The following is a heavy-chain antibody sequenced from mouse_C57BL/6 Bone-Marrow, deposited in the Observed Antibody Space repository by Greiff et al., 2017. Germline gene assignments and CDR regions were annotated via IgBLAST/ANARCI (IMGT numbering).Heavy chain of an antibody. CDR1: GFTFSDYG. Sequence: EVLLVESGGGLVKPGGSLKLSCAASGFTFSDYGMHWVRQAPEKGLEWVAYISSGSSTIYYADTVKGRFTISRDNAKNTPFLQMTSLRSEDTAMYYCAMVSTCYFDVWGRGTAVTVSS. CDR3: AMVSTCYFDV. CDR2: ISSGSSTI. D-gene: IGHD2-3*01. V-gene: IGHV5-17*01. J-gene: IGHJ1*03.